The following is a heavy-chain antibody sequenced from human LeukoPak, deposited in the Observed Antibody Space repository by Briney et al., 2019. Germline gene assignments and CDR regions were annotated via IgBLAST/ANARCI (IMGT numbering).Heavy chain of an antibody. CDR1: GGSISSSSYY. CDR2: IYYSGST. V-gene: IGHV4-39*01. J-gene: IGHJ4*02. CDR3: ARPINDILTGSQYYFDY. Sequence: SETLSLTCTVSGGSISSSSYYWGWIRQPPGKGLEWIGSIYYSGSTYYNPSLKSRVTISVDTSKNQFSLKLSSVTAADTAVYYCARPINDILTGSQYYFDYWGQGTLVTVSS. D-gene: IGHD3-9*01.